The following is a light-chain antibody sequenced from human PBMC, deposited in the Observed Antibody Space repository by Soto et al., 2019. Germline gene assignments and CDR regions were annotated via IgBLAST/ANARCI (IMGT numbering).Light chain of an antibody. J-gene: IGKJ4*01. CDR2: DAS. CDR1: QSVSNF. Sequence: EIVMTQSPATLSVSPGERATVSCRTSQSVSNFLVWYQQKPGQAPKLLIYDASKRATGTPARFSGSGSGTDFTLTISSLAPEDFAVYYCQQRSNWPQAFGGGTKVDIK. V-gene: IGKV3-11*01. CDR3: QQRSNWPQA.